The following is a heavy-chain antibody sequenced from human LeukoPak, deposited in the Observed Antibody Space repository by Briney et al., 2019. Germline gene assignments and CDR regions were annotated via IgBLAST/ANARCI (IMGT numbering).Heavy chain of an antibody. J-gene: IGHJ5*02. CDR2: ISYDGSKK. Sequence: GGSLRLSCAASGFTFSTYGMHWVRQAPGKGLEWVAVISYDGSKKYYADSVKGRFTISRDNSKNTLYLQMNSLRAEDTAVYYCAREGLNMVRGVIPKEAWGWFDPWGQGTLVTVSS. V-gene: IGHV3-30*03. CDR1: GFTFSTYG. CDR3: AREGLNMVRGVIPKEAWGWFDP. D-gene: IGHD3-10*01.